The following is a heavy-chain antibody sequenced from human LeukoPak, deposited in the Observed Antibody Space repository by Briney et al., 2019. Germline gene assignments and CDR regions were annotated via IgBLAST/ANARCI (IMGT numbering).Heavy chain of an antibody. CDR2: INHSGST. D-gene: IGHD3-3*01. J-gene: IGHJ5*02. Sequence: PSETLSLTSAVYGGSFSGYYWSWIRQPPGKGLEWIGEINHSGSTNYNPSLKSRVTISVDTSKNQFSLKLSSVTAADTAVYYCARGYYDFLSARSGRFDPWGQGTLVTVSS. V-gene: IGHV4-34*01. CDR3: ARGYYDFLSARSGRFDP. CDR1: GGSFSGYY.